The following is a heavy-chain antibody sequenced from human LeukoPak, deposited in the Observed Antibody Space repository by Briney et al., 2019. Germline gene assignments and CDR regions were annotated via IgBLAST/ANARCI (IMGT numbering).Heavy chain of an antibody. CDR1: GFSFDCYA. CDR3: ARGYCAGGSCSNSY. CDR2: ISGSGDKT. D-gene: IGHD2-15*01. V-gene: IGHV3-23*01. J-gene: IGHJ4*02. Sequence: PPGGSLRLSCTASGFSFDCYAMHWIRQAPGKGLEWVSSISGSGDKTYYAESVKGRFPIFRDNPKNTLYLQMNSLRPEDTAVYYCARGYCAGGSCSNSYWGQGTLVTVSS.